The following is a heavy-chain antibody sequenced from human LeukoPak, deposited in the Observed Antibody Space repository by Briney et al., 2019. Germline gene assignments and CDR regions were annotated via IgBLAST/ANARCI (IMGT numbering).Heavy chain of an antibody. Sequence: PGGSLNLSCVASGFTFSNSWMHWVRNPPGKGRVWVSRIYVDGRTTNYADSVKGRFTISRDNAKNTVYLEMNSLSVEDTATYYCIRDFRSADLWGQGTLVTVTS. V-gene: IGHV3-74*01. CDR1: GFTFSNSW. CDR2: IYVDGRTT. J-gene: IGHJ5*02. CDR3: IRDFRSADL.